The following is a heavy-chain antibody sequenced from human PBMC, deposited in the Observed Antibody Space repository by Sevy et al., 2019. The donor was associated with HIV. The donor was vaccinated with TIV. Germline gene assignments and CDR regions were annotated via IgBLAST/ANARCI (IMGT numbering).Heavy chain of an antibody. J-gene: IGHJ3*02. CDR1: GASIRDSSYY. V-gene: IGHV4-39*01. CDR2: IYSYGET. Sequence: SETLSLTCTVSGASIRDSSYYWAWIRQPPGKGLEWIGNIYSYGETYYNSSLKSRVTISVDTSKNQFSLSLTSVTAADTAISFCARSMEQQLDAFEIWGQGTMVTISS. D-gene: IGHD6-13*01. CDR3: ARSMEQQLDAFEI.